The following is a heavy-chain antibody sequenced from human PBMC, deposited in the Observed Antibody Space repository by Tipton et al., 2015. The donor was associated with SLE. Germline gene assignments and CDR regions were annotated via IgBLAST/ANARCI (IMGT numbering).Heavy chain of an antibody. CDR3: ARDGDIVVVVAATLFDY. CDR1: GGTFNNYG. Sequence: QSGPEVKKPGSSVKVSCKTSGGTFNNYGISWVRQAPGQGLEWMGWISAYNGKTNYAQKFQGRVTMTTDTSTNTAYMELRSLRSDDTAVYYCARDGDIVVVVAATLFDYWGQGTLVTVSS. V-gene: IGHV1-18*01. CDR2: ISAYNGKT. J-gene: IGHJ4*02. D-gene: IGHD2-15*01.